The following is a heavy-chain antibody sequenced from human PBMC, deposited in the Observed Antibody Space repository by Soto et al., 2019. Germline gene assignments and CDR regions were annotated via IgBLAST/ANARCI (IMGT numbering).Heavy chain of an antibody. CDR3: ARLFSNPYCSSTSCHFDY. CDR2: IYPGDSDT. D-gene: IGHD2-2*01. V-gene: IGHV5-51*01. CDR1: GYSFTSYW. J-gene: IGHJ4*02. Sequence: GESLKISCKGSGYSFTSYWIGWVRQMPGKGLEWMGIIYPGDSDTRYSPSFQGQVTISADKSISTAYLQWSSLKASDTAMYYCARLFSNPYCSSTSCHFDYWGQGTLVTVSS.